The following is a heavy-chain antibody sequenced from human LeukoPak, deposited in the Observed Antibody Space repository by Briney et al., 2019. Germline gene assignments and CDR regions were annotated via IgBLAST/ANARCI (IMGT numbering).Heavy chain of an antibody. CDR3: ARGAQRSSSWPWGNWFDP. D-gene: IGHD6-13*01. Sequence: GRSLTLSCAASGFTFSSYAMHWVRQAPGKGLEWVAVISYGGSNKYYADSVKGRFNISRDNSKNTLYLQMNSLRAEDTAVYYCARGAQRSSSWPWGNWFDPWGQGTLVTVSS. CDR2: ISYGGSNK. J-gene: IGHJ5*02. V-gene: IGHV3-30-3*01. CDR1: GFTFSSYA.